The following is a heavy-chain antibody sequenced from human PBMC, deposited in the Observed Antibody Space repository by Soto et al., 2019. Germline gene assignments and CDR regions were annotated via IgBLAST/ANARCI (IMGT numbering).Heavy chain of an antibody. D-gene: IGHD6-19*01. CDR2: ISAYNGNT. CDR3: ARLAAVAGIYYFDY. V-gene: IGHV1-18*01. J-gene: IGHJ4*02. CDR1: GYTFTSYG. Sequence: ASVKVSCKASGYTFTSYGISWLRQAPGQGLEWMGWISAYNGNTNYAQKLQGRVTMTTDTSTSTAYMELRSLRSDDTAVYYCARLAAVAGIYYFDYWGQGTLVTVSS.